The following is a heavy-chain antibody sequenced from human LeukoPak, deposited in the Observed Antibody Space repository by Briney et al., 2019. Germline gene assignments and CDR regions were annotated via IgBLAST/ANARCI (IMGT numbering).Heavy chain of an antibody. CDR3: AKDAGLSSGHKTEYFQH. V-gene: IGHV3-23*01. CDR1: GFTFSSYA. J-gene: IGHJ1*01. CDR2: ISGSGGST. Sequence: PGGSLRLSCAASGFTFSSYAMSWVRQAPGKGLEWVSAISGSGGSTYYADSVKGRFTISRDNSKNTLYLQMNSLRAEDTAVYYCAKDAGLSSGHKTEYFQHWGQGTLVTVSS. D-gene: IGHD3-3*01.